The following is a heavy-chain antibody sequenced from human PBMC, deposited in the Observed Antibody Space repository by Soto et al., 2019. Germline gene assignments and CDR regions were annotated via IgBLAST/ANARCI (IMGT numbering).Heavy chain of an antibody. D-gene: IGHD7-27*01. CDR3: GREELTGAFT. Sequence: QVRLQESGPGLVKPSQTLSLTCTVSGGSMSSSGHFWTWIRQFPGMGLEWIGYIARSGSTKYNPSLKGRVTISSDMAEKQFSLTLDSVTAADTAVYYCGREELTGAFTWGQGTLVTVSS. J-gene: IGHJ5*02. CDR1: GGSMSSSGHF. V-gene: IGHV4-31*03. CDR2: IARSGST.